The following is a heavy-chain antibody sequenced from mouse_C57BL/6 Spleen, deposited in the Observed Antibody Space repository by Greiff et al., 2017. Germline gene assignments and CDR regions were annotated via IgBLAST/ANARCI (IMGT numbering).Heavy chain of an antibody. V-gene: IGHV1-18*01. J-gene: IGHJ2*01. CDR3: ARWNSNYDYFDY. D-gene: IGHD2-5*01. CDR1: GYTFTDYN. CDR2: INPNNGGT. Sequence: EVHLVESGPELVKPGASVKIPCKASGYTFTDYNMDWVKQSHGKSLEWIGDINPNNGGTIYNQKFKGKATLTVDKSSSTAYMELRSLTSEDTAVYYCARWNSNYDYFDYWGQGTTLTVSS.